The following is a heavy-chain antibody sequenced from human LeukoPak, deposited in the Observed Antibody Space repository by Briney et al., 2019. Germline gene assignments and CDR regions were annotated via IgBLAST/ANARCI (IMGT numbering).Heavy chain of an antibody. J-gene: IGHJ5*02. CDR2: ITDNHGPT. Sequence: GGSLRLSCAASGFTFSSFAMTWVRQAPGKGLEWVSSITDNHGPTYNTDSVKGRFTISRDNSQNTLYLQMNSLRAEDTAVYYCTKDPDGDYVGAFDPWGQGTLVTVSS. CDR1: GFTFSSFA. D-gene: IGHD4-17*01. CDR3: TKDPDGDYVGAFDP. V-gene: IGHV3-23*01.